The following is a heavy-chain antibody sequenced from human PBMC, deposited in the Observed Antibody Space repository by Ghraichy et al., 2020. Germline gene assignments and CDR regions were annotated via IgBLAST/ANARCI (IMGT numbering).Heavy chain of an antibody. CDR1: GGSFSGYY. Sequence: SQTLSLTCAVYGGSFSGYYWSWIRQPPGKGLEWIGEINHSGSTNYNPSLKSRVTISVDTSKNQFSLKLSSVTAADTAVYYCARRSSGWIYYYYGMDVWGQGTTVTVSS. D-gene: IGHD6-19*01. CDR3: ARRSSGWIYYYYGMDV. J-gene: IGHJ6*02. CDR2: INHSGST. V-gene: IGHV4-34*01.